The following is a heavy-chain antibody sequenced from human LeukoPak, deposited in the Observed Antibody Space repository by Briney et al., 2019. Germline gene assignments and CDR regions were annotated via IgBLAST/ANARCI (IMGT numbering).Heavy chain of an antibody. CDR2: IFPADSDT. D-gene: IGHD2-21*02. V-gene: IGHV5-51*01. CDR3: ARLENLDTLTAGHDAFDI. J-gene: IGHJ3*02. Sequence: GESLKISCKGSGCRFINSWIAWVRQVPGKGLEWMVIIFPADSDTSYSPSFQGQVTMSVAKFISTAYLQWSSLKASDTAMYYCARLENLDTLTAGHDAFDIWGQGTMLTVSS. CDR1: GCRFINSW.